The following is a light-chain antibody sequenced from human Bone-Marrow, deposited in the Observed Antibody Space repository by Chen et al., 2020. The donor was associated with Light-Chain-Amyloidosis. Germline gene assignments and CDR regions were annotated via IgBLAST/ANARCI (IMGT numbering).Light chain of an antibody. CDR2: EVT. V-gene: IGLV2-14*01. Sequence: QSALPQPASVAGSPGQSITIPGPGTSSDVGGDNHVSWYQQHPDKAPKLMIYEVTNRPSWVPDRFSGSKSDNTASLTISGLQTEDEADYFCSSYTITNTLVFGSGTRVTVL. CDR1: SSDVGGDNH. J-gene: IGLJ1*01. CDR3: SSYTITNTLV.